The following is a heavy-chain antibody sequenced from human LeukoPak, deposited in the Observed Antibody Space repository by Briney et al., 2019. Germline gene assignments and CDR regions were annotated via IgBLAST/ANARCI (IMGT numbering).Heavy chain of an antibody. J-gene: IGHJ4*02. D-gene: IGHD3-22*01. V-gene: IGHV3-23*01. CDR1: GFTFNNYA. CDR3: AKRSSISSGYFDF. CDR2: ITGSGVST. Sequence: GGSLRLSCTASGFTFNNYAMTWVRQAPGKGLEWVSAITGSGVSTNYADSVKGRFTISRDNSKNTIYLQMNSLRAEDTAKYYCAKRSSISSGYFDFWGRGTLVTVPS.